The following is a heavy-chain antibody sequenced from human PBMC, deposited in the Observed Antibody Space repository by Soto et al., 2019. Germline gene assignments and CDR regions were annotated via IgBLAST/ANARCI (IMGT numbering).Heavy chain of an antibody. CDR2: ISGSGGTT. Sequence: EVQLLESGGGLVQPGGSLRLSCAASGVTFSNYAMTWVRQAPGKGLEWVSAISGSGGTTYYADSVKGRFTISRDNSKTTLYLQMNSLRAEDTAVYYCAKDREDVVATSNDAFDIWGQGTMVTVSS. V-gene: IGHV3-23*01. J-gene: IGHJ3*02. D-gene: IGHD5-12*01. CDR3: AKDREDVVATSNDAFDI. CDR1: GVTFSNYA.